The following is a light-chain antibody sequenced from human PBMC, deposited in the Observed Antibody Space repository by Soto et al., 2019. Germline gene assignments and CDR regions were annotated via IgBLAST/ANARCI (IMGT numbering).Light chain of an antibody. CDR3: AAWDGSLSGLYV. V-gene: IGLV1-47*01. CDR1: SSNIGSNY. Sequence: QSVLTQPPSASGTPGQRVTISCSGSSSNIGSNYVSWYQQLPGTAPKLLMYRDNHRPSGVPDRFSGSRSGTSASLAISGLRSDDEADYYCAAWDGSLSGLYVFGTGTKVTVL. CDR2: RDN. J-gene: IGLJ1*01.